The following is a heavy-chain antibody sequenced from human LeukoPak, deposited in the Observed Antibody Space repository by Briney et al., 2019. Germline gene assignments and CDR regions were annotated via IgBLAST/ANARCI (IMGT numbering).Heavy chain of an antibody. J-gene: IGHJ5*02. Sequence: NSSETLSLTCTVSGGSISSYYWSWIRQPAGKGLEWIGRIYTNESTNYNPSLKSRVTMSADTSKNQFSLRLSSVTAADTAVYYCARDDYNWFHPWGQGTLVTVSS. CDR2: IYTNEST. CDR3: ARDDYNWFHP. CDR1: GGSISSYY. V-gene: IGHV4-4*07. D-gene: IGHD2-21*02.